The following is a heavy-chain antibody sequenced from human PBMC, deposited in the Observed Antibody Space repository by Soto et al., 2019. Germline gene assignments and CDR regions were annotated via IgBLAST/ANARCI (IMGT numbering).Heavy chain of an antibody. CDR1: GGSISSGGYY. CDR2: IYYSGST. D-gene: IGHD5-18*01. J-gene: IGHJ4*02. CDR3: ARGGDGYNYFDY. V-gene: IGHV4-31*03. Sequence: QVQLQESGPGLLKPSQTLSLTCTVSGGSISSGGYYWSWIRQHPGKGLEWIGYIYYSGSTYYNPSLKSRVTISVDTSKNQFSLKLSSVTAADTAVYYCARGGDGYNYFDYWGQGTLVTVSS.